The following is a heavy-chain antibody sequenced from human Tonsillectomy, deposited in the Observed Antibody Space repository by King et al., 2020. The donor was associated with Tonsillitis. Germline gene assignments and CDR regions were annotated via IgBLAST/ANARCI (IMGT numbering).Heavy chain of an antibody. Sequence: VQLVESGGGLVQPGRSLRLSCAASGFTFDDYAMHWVRQVPGRGLEWVSGINWNSGTTGYADSVKGRFTISRDKAKNSLYLQMNSLRPEDTALYYCTKGRGFDYGTKSFDYWGRGTLVTVSS. CDR1: GFTFDDYA. J-gene: IGHJ4*02. V-gene: IGHV3-9*01. CDR3: TKGRGFDYGTKSFDY. D-gene: IGHD4-17*01. CDR2: INWNSGTT.